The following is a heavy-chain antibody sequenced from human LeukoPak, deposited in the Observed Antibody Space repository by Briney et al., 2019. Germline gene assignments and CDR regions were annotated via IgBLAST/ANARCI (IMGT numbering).Heavy chain of an antibody. CDR2: ITGSG. J-gene: IGHJ6*02. CDR1: GFTFSNYA. CDR3: AKDLYYYDTSGGMDV. D-gene: IGHD3-22*01. V-gene: IGHV3-23*01. Sequence: GGSLRLSCAASGFTFSNYAMHWVRQAPGKGLEWVSGITGSGRDNSKNTLYLQMNSLGAEDTAVYYCAKDLYYYDTSGGMDVWGQGTTVTVSS.